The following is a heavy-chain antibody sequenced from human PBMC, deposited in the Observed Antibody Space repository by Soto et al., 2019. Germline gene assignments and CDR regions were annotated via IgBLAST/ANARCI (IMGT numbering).Heavy chain of an antibody. CDR3: AREQWEIATITGENDAFDI. CDR1: GYTFTGYY. V-gene: IGHV1-2*04. Sequence: QVQLVQSGAEVKKPGASVKVSCKASGYTFTGYYMHWVRQAPGQGLEWMGWINPNSGGTNYAQKFQGWVTMTRDTAISEAYMELSRLRSDDTSVYYCAREQWEIATITGENDAFDIWGQGTMVTVS. J-gene: IGHJ3*02. CDR2: INPNSGGT. D-gene: IGHD5-12*01.